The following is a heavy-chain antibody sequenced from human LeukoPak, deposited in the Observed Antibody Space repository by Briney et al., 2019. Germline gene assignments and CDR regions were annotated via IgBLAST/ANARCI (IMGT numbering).Heavy chain of an antibody. J-gene: IGHJ5*02. CDR1: GGSISSSSYY. CDR3: ARLVEGAGSWSYP. V-gene: IGHV4-39*07. D-gene: IGHD2-21*01. Sequence: SETLSLTCTVSGGSISSSSYYRGWIRQPPGKGLEWIGSIYYSGSTYYNPSLKSRVTISVDTSNNQFSLKLNSVTAADSAMYFCARLVEGAGSWSYPWGRGTLVTVSS. CDR2: IYYSGST.